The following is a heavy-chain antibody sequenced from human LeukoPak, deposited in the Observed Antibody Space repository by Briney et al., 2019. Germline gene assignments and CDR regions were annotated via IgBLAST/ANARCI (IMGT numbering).Heavy chain of an antibody. J-gene: IGHJ5*02. Sequence: SETLSLTCTVSDGSISSNNYYWGWIRQPPGKGLEWIGSRLYTGRTYYNPSLQSRVIISVDTSKNQFSLRLSSVTAADMAVYHCARHLAVAGTSYNWFDPWGQGTQVTVSS. CDR3: ARHLAVAGTSYNWFDP. CDR1: DGSISSNNYY. D-gene: IGHD6-19*01. CDR2: RLYTGRT. V-gene: IGHV4-39*01.